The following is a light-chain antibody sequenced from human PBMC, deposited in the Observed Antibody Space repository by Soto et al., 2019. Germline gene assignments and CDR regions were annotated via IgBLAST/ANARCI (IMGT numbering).Light chain of an antibody. CDR2: GAS. J-gene: IGKJ1*01. Sequence: EIVMTQSPATLSVSPGERATLSCRASQSVSSNLAWYKQKPGQAPRLLIYGASTRATGIPARFSGSGSGTEFTLTISSLQSEDFAVYYCQQYNNWQTFGQGT. CDR3: QQYNNWQT. CDR1: QSVSSN. V-gene: IGKV3-15*01.